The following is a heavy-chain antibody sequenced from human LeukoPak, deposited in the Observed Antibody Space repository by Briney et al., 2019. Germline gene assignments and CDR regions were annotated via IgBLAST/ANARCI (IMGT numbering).Heavy chain of an antibody. CDR2: ISYDGSNK. D-gene: IGHD5-18*01. CDR1: GFTFSSYG. Sequence: PGGSLRLSCAASGFTFSSYGMHWVRQAPGKGLEWVAVISYDGSNKYYADSVKGRFTISRDNSKNTLYLQMNSLRAEDTAVYYCAKEYSYGYSYYYYGMDVWGQGTTVTVSS. CDR3: AKEYSYGYSYYYYGMDV. V-gene: IGHV3-30*18. J-gene: IGHJ6*02.